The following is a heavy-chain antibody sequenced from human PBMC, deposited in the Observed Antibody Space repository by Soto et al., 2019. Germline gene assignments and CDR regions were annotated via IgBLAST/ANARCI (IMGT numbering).Heavy chain of an antibody. Sequence: GGSLRLSCAASGFTFSSYGMHWVRQAPGKGLEWVAVIWYDGSNKYYADSVKGRFTISRDNSKNTLYLQMNSLRAEDTAVYYCARDYDYVWGSYRYRAIDYWGQGTLVTVSS. D-gene: IGHD3-16*02. J-gene: IGHJ4*02. CDR3: ARDYDYVWGSYRYRAIDY. V-gene: IGHV3-33*01. CDR1: GFTFSSYG. CDR2: IWYDGSNK.